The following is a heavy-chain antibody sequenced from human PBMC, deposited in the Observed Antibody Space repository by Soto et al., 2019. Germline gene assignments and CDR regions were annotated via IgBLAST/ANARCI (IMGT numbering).Heavy chain of an antibody. Sequence: SETLSLTCAVYGGSFSGYYWSWIRQPPGKGLEWIGEINHSGSTNYNPSLKSRVTISVDTSKNQFSLKLSSVTAADTAVYYCARGGTIAGVPIAAAGNTGGMDVWGQGTTVTVSS. D-gene: IGHD6-13*01. CDR2: INHSGST. J-gene: IGHJ6*02. CDR1: GGSFSGYY. CDR3: ARGGTIAGVPIAAAGNTGGMDV. V-gene: IGHV4-34*01.